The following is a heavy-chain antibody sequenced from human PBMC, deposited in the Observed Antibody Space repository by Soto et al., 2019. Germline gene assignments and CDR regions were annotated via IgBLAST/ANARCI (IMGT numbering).Heavy chain of an antibody. D-gene: IGHD3-10*01. CDR3: AHRRDDYYGSGSPGYFDL. CDR2: IYWDDDK. V-gene: IGHV2-5*02. J-gene: IGHJ2*01. Sequence: QITLKESGPTLVKPTQTLTLTCTFSGFSLSTSGVGVGWIRQPPGKALEWLALIYWDDDKRYSPSLKSRLTITKDTSKNQVVLTMTNMDPVDTATYYCAHRRDDYYGSGSPGYFDLWGRGTLVTVSS. CDR1: GFSLSTSGVG.